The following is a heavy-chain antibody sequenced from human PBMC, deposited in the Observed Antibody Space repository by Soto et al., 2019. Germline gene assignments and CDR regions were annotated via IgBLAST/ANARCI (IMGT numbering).Heavy chain of an antibody. CDR1: GGSFSGYY. J-gene: IGHJ6*03. CDR2: INHSGST. D-gene: IGHD3-3*01. CDR3: ARGIRYDFWSGYSDYYYYMDV. V-gene: IGHV4-34*01. Sequence: QVQLQQWGAGLLKPSETLSLTCAVYGGSFSGYYWSWIRQPPGKGLEWIGEINHSGSTNYNPSLKSRVTISVDTSKNQFSLKLSSVTAADTAVYYCARGIRYDFWSGYSDYYYYMDVWGKGTTVTVS.